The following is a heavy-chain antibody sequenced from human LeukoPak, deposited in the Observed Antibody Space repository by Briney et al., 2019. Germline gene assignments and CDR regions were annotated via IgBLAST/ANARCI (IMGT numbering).Heavy chain of an antibody. CDR1: GGSVSSGSYY. V-gene: IGHV4-61*01. D-gene: IGHD3-10*01. J-gene: IGHJ4*02. Sequence: SETLSLTCTVAGGSVSSGSYYWSWIRQPPGKGLEWIGYIYYSGSTNYNPSLKSRVTISVDTSKNQFSLKLSSVTAADTAVYYCARDGGSGYDYWGQGTLVAVPS. CDR2: IYYSGST. CDR3: ARDGGSGYDY.